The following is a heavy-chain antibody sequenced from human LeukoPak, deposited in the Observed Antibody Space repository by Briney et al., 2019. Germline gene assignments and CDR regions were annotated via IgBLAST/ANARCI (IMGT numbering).Heavy chain of an antibody. CDR3: ARVDSSGYYIDY. V-gene: IGHV4-4*07. D-gene: IGHD3-22*01. CDR1: GGSISSYY. Sequence: KPSETLSLTCTVSGGSISSYYWTWIRQPAGKGLEWIGRIFSSGSTNYNPSLKSRVTMSVDTSKNQFSLKLSSVTAADTAVYYCARVDSSGYYIDYWGQGTLVTVSS. CDR2: IFSSGST. J-gene: IGHJ4*02.